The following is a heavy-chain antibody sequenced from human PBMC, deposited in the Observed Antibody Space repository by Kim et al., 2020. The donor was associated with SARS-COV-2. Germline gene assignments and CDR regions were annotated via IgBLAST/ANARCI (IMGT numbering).Heavy chain of an antibody. Sequence: GGSLRLSCAASGFTFSSYAMSWVRQAPGKGLEWVSAISGSGGSTYYADSVKGRFTISRDNSKNTLYLQMNSLRAEDTAVYYCAKDLRHYYDILTSPCPMDVWGQGTTVTVSS. CDR1: GFTFSSYA. J-gene: IGHJ6*02. D-gene: IGHD3-9*01. CDR2: ISGSGGST. CDR3: AKDLRHYYDILTSPCPMDV. V-gene: IGHV3-23*01.